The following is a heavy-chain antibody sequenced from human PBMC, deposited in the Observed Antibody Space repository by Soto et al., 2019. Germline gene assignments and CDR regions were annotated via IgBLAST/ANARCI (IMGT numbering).Heavy chain of an antibody. CDR1: GYRFSRYG. CDR3: ARDEEDANLMIVVLPGDY. D-gene: IGHD2-21*01. V-gene: IGHV1-18*01. CDR2: VSTYDGNT. Sequence: QVQLVQSGGEVKKPGASVKVSCKASGYRFSRYGINWVRQAPGQGLEWMGWVSTYDGNTQYAQKFQGRITMTTDTSTNTVYLELRSLTSDDTAVYYCARDEEDANLMIVVLPGDYWGQGTLVSVSS. J-gene: IGHJ4*02.